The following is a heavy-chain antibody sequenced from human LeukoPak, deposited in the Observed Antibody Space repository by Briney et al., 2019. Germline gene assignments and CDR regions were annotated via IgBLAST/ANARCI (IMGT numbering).Heavy chain of an antibody. CDR3: ARYYYYDSGSYSYYFDY. CDR1: GFTFNSYS. Sequence: GGSLRLSCAASGFTFNSYSMIWVRQAPGRGLEWVSSISSSITNIYYADSVKGRFTTSRDNAKNSLYLQMNSLRAEDTALYYCARYYYYDSGSYSYYFDYWGQGTLVTVSS. J-gene: IGHJ4*02. D-gene: IGHD3-10*01. CDR2: ISSSITNI. V-gene: IGHV3-21*01.